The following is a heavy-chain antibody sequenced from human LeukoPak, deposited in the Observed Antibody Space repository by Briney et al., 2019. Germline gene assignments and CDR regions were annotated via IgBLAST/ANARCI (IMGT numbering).Heavy chain of an antibody. D-gene: IGHD6-19*01. V-gene: IGHV3-21*01. CDR2: ISSSSSYI. CDR3: ARDLGYSSGWSTDY. Sequence: SGGSLRLSCAASGFTFSIYSMNWVRQAPGKGLEWVSSISSSSSYIYYADSVKGRFTISRDNAKNSLYLQMNSLRAEDTAVYYCARDLGYSSGWSTDYWGQGTLVTVSS. CDR1: GFTFSIYS. J-gene: IGHJ4*02.